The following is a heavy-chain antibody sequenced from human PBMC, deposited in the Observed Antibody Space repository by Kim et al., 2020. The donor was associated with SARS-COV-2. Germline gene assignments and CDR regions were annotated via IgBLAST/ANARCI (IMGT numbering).Heavy chain of an antibody. V-gene: IGHV3-48*03. CDR2: ISGSGTTI. CDR3: ARGPNYSPFDY. D-gene: IGHD4-4*01. Sequence: GGSLRLSCAASGFTFSSYEMNWVRQAPGKGLEWVSYISGSGTTIYYADSVRGRFTISRDNDKNSLYLQMNSLRAEDTAVYYCARGPNYSPFDYWGQGTLVIVSS. CDR1: GFTFSSYE. J-gene: IGHJ4*02.